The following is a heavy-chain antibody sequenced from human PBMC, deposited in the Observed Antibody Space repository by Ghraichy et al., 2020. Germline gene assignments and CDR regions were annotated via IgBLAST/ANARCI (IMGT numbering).Heavy chain of an antibody. Sequence: SQTLSLTCAVYGGSFSGYFWSWIRQPPGKGLEWIGVIDHTGSTNYNPSLRSRVSISLDRSKNQLSLKVNSVTAAETAVYCCARDNIALVTVSAASLFDSWGQGTLVTVSS. CDR3: ARDNIALVTVSAASLFDS. J-gene: IGHJ4*02. CDR1: GGSFSGYF. D-gene: IGHD2-2*01. CDR2: IDHTGST. V-gene: IGHV4-34*01.